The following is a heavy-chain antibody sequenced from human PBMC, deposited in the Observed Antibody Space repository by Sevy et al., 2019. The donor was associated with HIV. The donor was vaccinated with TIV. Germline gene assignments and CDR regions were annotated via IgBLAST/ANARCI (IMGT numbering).Heavy chain of an antibody. D-gene: IGHD1-26*01. V-gene: IGHV3-7*03. CDR2: IKQDGSET. Sequence: GGSLRLSCVASGFNFRNFWMSWVRQAPGKGLECVAEIKQDGSETYYVDSVKGRFTISRDNAKNSLYLQMNSLRDEDTAMYVCVRDKELEASILDAWGQGTTVTVSS. CDR3: VRDKELEASILDA. J-gene: IGHJ3*01. CDR1: GFNFRNFW.